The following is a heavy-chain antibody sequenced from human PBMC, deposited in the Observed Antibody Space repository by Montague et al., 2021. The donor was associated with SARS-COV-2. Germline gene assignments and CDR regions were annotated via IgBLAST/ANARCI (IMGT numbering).Heavy chain of an antibody. CDR2: IYYSGST. D-gene: IGHD6-19*01. Sequence: SETLSLTCTVSGGSISSYYWSWIRQPPGKGLEWIGYIYYSGSTNXXPSLKGRVTISVDTSKNQFSLKLSSVTAADTAVYYCARGSGWMGNAFDIWGQGTMVTVSS. J-gene: IGHJ3*02. CDR3: ARGSGWMGNAFDI. V-gene: IGHV4-59*01. CDR1: GGSISSYY.